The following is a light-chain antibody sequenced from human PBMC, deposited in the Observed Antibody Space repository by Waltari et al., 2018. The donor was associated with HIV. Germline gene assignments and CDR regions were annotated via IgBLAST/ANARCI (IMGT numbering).Light chain of an antibody. V-gene: IGKV1-33*01. CDR1: QDISNY. CDR3: QQYDNLPPYS. CDR2: DAS. Sequence: DIQMTQSPSSLSASVGDRVTITCQASQDISNYLNWYQQKPGKAPKLLIYDASNLETGVPSRFSGSVSGTDFTVTISSLQPEDIATYYCQQYDNLPPYSFGQGTKLEIK. J-gene: IGKJ2*03.